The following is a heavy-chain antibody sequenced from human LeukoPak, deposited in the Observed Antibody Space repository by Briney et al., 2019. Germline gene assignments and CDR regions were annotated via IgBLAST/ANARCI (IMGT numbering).Heavy chain of an antibody. V-gene: IGHV4-4*07. CDR3: ASGFLSSSKFDY. Sequence: SETLSLTCTVSGGSISSYYWSWIRQPAGKGLEWIGRIYTSGSTNYNPSLKGRVTMSVDTSKNQFSLKLSSVIAADTAVYYCASGFLSSSKFDYWGQGTLVTVSS. D-gene: IGHD2-2*01. CDR2: IYTSGST. CDR1: GGSISSYY. J-gene: IGHJ4*02.